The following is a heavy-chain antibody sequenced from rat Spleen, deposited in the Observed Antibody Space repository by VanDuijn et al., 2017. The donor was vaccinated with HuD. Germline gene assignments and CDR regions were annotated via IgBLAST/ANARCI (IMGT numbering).Heavy chain of an antibody. J-gene: IGHJ3*01. CDR3: TRLGTEAIGNWFSY. CDR1: GFTFSDYA. CDR2: ISYDGSKT. V-gene: IGHV5S10*01. Sequence: EVQLVESGGGLVQPGNSLKLSCAASGFTFSDYAMAWVRQSPKKGLEWVATISYDGSKTYYRDSVKGRFTISRDNAKSTLYLQMDSLRSEDTATYYCTRLGTEAIGNWFSYWGQGTLVTVSS. D-gene: IGHD1-11*01.